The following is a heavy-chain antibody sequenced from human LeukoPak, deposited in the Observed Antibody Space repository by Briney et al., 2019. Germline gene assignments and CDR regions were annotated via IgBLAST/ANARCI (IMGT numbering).Heavy chain of an antibody. V-gene: IGHV1-46*01. Sequence: GPSVKVSCKASGYTFTSNYMHSVRQAPGQGLEWMGIIHPSGDNTNYAQKFQGSVTMTRDTSTSTDYMELSSLRSEDTAIYYGARDCSSTRCQGPVFDNWGQGTLVTVSS. CDR2: IHPSGDNT. CDR3: ARDCSSTRCQGPVFDN. J-gene: IGHJ4*02. CDR1: GYTFTSNY. D-gene: IGHD2-2*01.